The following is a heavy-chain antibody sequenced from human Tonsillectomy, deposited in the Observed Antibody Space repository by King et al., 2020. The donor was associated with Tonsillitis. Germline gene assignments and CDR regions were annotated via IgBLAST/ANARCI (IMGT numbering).Heavy chain of an antibody. J-gene: IGHJ6*03. CDR3: ASGIGEDYYYYYMDV. Sequence: MQLQESGPGLVKPSQTLSLTCTVSGGSLSSGGYYWSWIRQHPGKGLEWIGYIYFNGSTYYTPSLKSRLTISLDTSKNQFSLKLSSVTAADTAVYFCASGIGEDYYYYYMDVWGRGTTVTVSS. V-gene: IGHV4-31*03. D-gene: IGHD3-10*01. CDR2: IYFNGST. CDR1: GGSLSSGGYY.